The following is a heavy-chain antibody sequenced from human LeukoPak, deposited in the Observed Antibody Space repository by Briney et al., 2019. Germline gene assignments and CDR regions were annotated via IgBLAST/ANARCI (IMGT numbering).Heavy chain of an antibody. CDR3: ARARAGMVDY. Sequence: PSETLSLTCTDSGGSISSSSYYWGWIRQPPGKGLEWIGSIYYSGSTYYNPSLKSRVTISVDTSKNQFSLKLSSVTAADTAVYYCARARAGMVDYWGQGTPVTVSS. CDR1: GGSISSSSYY. D-gene: IGHD1-1*01. CDR2: IYYSGST. V-gene: IGHV4-39*01. J-gene: IGHJ4*02.